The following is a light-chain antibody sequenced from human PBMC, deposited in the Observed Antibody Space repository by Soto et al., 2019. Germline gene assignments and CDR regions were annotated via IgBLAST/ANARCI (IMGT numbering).Light chain of an antibody. CDR2: RAS. CDR1: QSVTSSY. V-gene: IGKV3D-20*02. Sequence: VLAQSPGTLSLYPGESATLSCRASQSVTSSYIAWYQQKPGQAPRLLIYRASTRATGIPDRFSGSGSGTDFTLTISSLEPEDFAVYYCQQRGNWPKTFGQGTKVDIK. J-gene: IGKJ1*01. CDR3: QQRGNWPKT.